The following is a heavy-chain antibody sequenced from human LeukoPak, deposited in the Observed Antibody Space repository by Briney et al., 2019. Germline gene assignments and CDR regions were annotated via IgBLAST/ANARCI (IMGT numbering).Heavy chain of an antibody. D-gene: IGHD5-12*01. Sequence: GGSLRLSCAASGFTFSSYGMHWVRQCPGKGLEWVAVISYDGSNKYYADSVKGRFTMSRDNSKNTLYLQMNSLRAEETAVYYCAKFLRGYNPYYGMDVWGQGTTVTVSS. CDR1: GFTFSSYG. V-gene: IGHV3-30*18. CDR2: ISYDGSNK. CDR3: AKFLRGYNPYYGMDV. J-gene: IGHJ6*02.